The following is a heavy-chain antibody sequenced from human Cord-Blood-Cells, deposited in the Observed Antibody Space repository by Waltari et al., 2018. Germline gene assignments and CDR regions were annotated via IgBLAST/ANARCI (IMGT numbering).Heavy chain of an antibody. J-gene: IGHJ2*01. D-gene: IGHD7-27*01. CDR3: ARGRKLGRRDFDL. CDR1: GFTFSSYA. CDR2: INHSGST. V-gene: IGHV4-34*01. Sequence: QVQLVESGGGVVQPGRSLRLSCAASGFTFSSYAMLWVRQAPGKGLEWIGEINHSGSTNYNPSLKSRVTISVDTSKNQFSLKLSSVTAADTAVYYCARGRKLGRRDFDLWGRGTLVTVSS.